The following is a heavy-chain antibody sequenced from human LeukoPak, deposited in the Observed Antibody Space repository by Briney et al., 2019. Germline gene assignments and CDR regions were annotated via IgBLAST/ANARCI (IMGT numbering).Heavy chain of an antibody. CDR3: AKAGIGVVGYFAY. J-gene: IGHJ4*02. CDR2: IRGSGGST. V-gene: IGHV3-23*01. Sequence: GGSLRLSCAAPGFTFSSYAMSWVRQAPGKGLEWVSTIRGSGGSTYYAASVKGRFTISRDNSKNTLYLQMNSLRDEDTALYFCAKAGIGVVGYFAYWGQGTLVTASS. CDR1: GFTFSSYA. D-gene: IGHD6-19*01.